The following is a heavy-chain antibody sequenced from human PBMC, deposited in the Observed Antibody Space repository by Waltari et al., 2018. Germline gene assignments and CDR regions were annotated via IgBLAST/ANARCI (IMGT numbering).Heavy chain of an antibody. CDR3: ARESDSSGYPEGYWFDP. CDR1: GGTFSSYA. D-gene: IGHD3-22*01. J-gene: IGHJ5*02. Sequence: QVQLVQSGAAVKKPGSSVKVSCKASGGTFSSYAISWVRQAPGQGLEWMGGMSPIFGKANYEQKFQGIGTITADESTSTAYMELSSLRSEDTAVYYCARESDSSGYPEGYWFDPWGQGTLVTVSS. V-gene: IGHV1-69*01. CDR2: MSPIFGKA.